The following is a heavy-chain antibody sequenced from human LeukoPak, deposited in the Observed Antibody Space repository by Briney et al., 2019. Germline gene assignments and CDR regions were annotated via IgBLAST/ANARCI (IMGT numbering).Heavy chain of an antibody. CDR1: GGTFSSYA. CDR2: ITPMFGTA. V-gene: IGHV1-69*01. Sequence: ASVKVSCKASGGTFSSYAINWVRQAPGQGLEWMGGITPMFGTAKYAQKFQGRVTITADESTSKAYMGLSSLRSEDTAVYYCARDSSEFRSLIFHWGQGTLVTVSS. D-gene: IGHD3-9*01. CDR3: ARDSSEFRSLIFH. J-gene: IGHJ1*01.